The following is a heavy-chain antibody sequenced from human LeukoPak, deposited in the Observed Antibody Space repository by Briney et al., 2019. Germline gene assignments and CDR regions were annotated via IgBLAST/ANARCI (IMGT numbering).Heavy chain of an antibody. D-gene: IGHD6-19*01. CDR3: ARLAGTGYFDY. Sequence: ASVKVSCRASGGTFSSYTISWVRQAPGQGLEWMGRIIPILGIANYAQKFQGRVTITADKSTSTAYMELSSLRSEDTAVYYCARLAGTGYFDYWGQGTLVTVSS. CDR2: IIPILGIA. V-gene: IGHV1-69*02. J-gene: IGHJ4*02. CDR1: GGTFSSYT.